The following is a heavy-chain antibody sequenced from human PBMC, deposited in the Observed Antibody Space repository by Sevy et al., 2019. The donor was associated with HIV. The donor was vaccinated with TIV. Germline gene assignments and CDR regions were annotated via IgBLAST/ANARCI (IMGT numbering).Heavy chain of an antibody. D-gene: IGHD6-25*01. Sequence: GGSLRLSWAASGFTFSSYWMHWVRQAPGKGRGWVAHINSDGSKTGYADSVKGPLTISRDNAKNTLYLQMNSLRAEDTAVYYCARDKSATAVDYWGQGTLVTVSS. CDR1: GFTFSSYW. V-gene: IGHV3-74*01. CDR3: ARDKSATAVDY. J-gene: IGHJ4*02. CDR2: INSDGSKT.